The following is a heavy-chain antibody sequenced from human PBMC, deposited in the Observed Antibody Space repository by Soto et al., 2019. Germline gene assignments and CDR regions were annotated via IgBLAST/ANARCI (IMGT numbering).Heavy chain of an antibody. V-gene: IGHV3-21*01. D-gene: IGHD3-10*01. CDR3: ARDNHYYFSGSYYSSAYIIDF. CDR1: GFTFSSYS. J-gene: IGHJ4*02. Sequence: PGGSLRLSCAASGFTFSSYSMNWVRQAPGKGLEWVSSISSSSSYIYYADSVKGRFTISRDNAKNSLYLQMNSLRAEDTAVYYCARDNHYYFSGSYYSSAYIIDFWGQRSLDTGSS. CDR2: ISSSSSYI.